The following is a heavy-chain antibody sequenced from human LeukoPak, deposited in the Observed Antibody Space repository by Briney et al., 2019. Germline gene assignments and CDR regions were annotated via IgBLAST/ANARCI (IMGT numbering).Heavy chain of an antibody. CDR3: ASGRSESGDYQRFDY. D-gene: IGHD4-17*01. CDR1: GGSISSYY. CDR2: IYYSGST. V-gene: IGHV4-59*01. J-gene: IGHJ4*02. Sequence: SETLTLTCTVSGGSISSYYWSWIRQPPGKGLEWIGYIYYSGSTNYNPSLKSRGTISVDTSKNQFSLKLSSVTAADTAVYYCASGRSESGDYQRFDYWGQGTLVTVSS.